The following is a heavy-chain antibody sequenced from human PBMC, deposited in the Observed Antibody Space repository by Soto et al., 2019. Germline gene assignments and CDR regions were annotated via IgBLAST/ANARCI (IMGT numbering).Heavy chain of an antibody. CDR3: ARHPEEYSSSRGSFAY. J-gene: IGHJ4*02. D-gene: IGHD6-13*01. V-gene: IGHV4-59*08. Sequence: SETLSLSCTVSGGSISSYYWSWIRQPPGKGLEWIGYIYYSGSTNYNPSLKSRVTISVDTSKNQFSLKLSSVTAADTAVYYCARHPEEYSSSRGSFAYWGQGTLVTVSS. CDR2: IYYSGST. CDR1: GGSISSYY.